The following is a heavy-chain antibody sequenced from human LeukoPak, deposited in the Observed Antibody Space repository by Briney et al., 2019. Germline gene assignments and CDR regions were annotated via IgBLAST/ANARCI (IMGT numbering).Heavy chain of an antibody. CDR2: INSDGSST. Sequence: PGGSMRLSCAASGFTFSSYWMHWVRQAPGKGLVWVSRINSDGSSTSYADSVKGRFTISRDNAKNTLYLQMNSLRAEDTAVYYCVSGSGYYLDYWGQGTLVTVSS. D-gene: IGHD3-22*01. J-gene: IGHJ4*02. V-gene: IGHV3-74*01. CDR1: GFTFSSYW. CDR3: VSGSGYYLDY.